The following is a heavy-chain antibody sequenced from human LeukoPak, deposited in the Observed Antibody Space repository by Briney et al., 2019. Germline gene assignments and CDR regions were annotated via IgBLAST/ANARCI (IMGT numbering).Heavy chain of an antibody. Sequence: PGGSLRLSCAASGSTFSSYSMNWVRQAPGKGLEWVSSISSSSYIYYADSVKGRFTISRDNAKDSLYLQMNSLRAEDTAVYYCASVYCSSTSCLPDDAFDIWGQGTMVTVSS. CDR3: ASVYCSSTSCLPDDAFDI. V-gene: IGHV3-21*01. J-gene: IGHJ3*02. CDR1: GSTFSSYS. CDR2: ISSSSYI. D-gene: IGHD2-2*01.